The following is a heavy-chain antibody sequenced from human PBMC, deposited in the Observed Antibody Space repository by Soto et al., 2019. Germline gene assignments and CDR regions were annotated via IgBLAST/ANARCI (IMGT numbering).Heavy chain of an antibody. V-gene: IGHV3-23*04. J-gene: IGHJ6*02. CDR2: ISGSGTGT. Sequence: EVQLVESGGGLVQPGGSLRLSCECSGFTFSSYALSWVRLRPGRGLEWVAWISGSGTGTNSADSVKGRFTITRDNSKTTVYLPMNSLTVADTAVYYCAKERTGSNHYYGMDVWGQGTTVTVSS. CDR3: AKERTGSNHYYGMDV. CDR1: GFTFSSYA. D-gene: IGHD1-26*01.